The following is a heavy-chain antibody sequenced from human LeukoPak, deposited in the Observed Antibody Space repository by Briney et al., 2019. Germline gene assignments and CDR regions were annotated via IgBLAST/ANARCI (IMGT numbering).Heavy chain of an antibody. CDR3: ARLGSSWSFDY. Sequence: GGSLRLSCAASGFTFSSYGMNWVRQAPGKGLEWVAVIWYDGSNKYYGDSVKGRFTISRDNSKNTVSLQMNSLRVEDTAVYYCARLGSSWSFDYWGQGTWSPSPQ. J-gene: IGHJ4*02. D-gene: IGHD6-13*01. V-gene: IGHV3-33*01. CDR1: GFTFSSYG. CDR2: IWYDGSNK.